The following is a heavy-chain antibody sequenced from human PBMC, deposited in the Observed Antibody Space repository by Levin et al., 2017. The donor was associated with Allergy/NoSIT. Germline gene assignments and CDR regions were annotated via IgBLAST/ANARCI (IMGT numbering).Heavy chain of an antibody. J-gene: IGHJ4*02. D-gene: IGHD6-13*01. CDR2: ISTSSEYI. V-gene: IGHV3-23*01. CDR3: AKGGLQLGYSFDS. Sequence: GESLKISCAASGFTFSSSAMSWVRQAPGKGLEWVSAISTSSEYIFYADSVKGRFTISRDNSNNRLYLQMSSLRVEDTAVYYCAKGGLQLGYSFDSWGQGAMVTVSS. CDR1: GFTFSSSA.